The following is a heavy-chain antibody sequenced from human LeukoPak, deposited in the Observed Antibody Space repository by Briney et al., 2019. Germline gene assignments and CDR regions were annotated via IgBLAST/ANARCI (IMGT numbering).Heavy chain of an antibody. J-gene: IGHJ4*02. Sequence: GGSLRLSCAASGFTFSGFGMHWVRQAPGKGRGWVAVISYDVSKKYYADSVKGRFTISRDNSTNTVFLQMNSLRAEDTAVYYCAKDRSIAAGGTVSEIDNWGQGTLVTVSS. V-gene: IGHV3-30*18. D-gene: IGHD6-13*01. CDR3: AKDRSIAAGGTVSEIDN. CDR1: GFTFSGFG. CDR2: ISYDVSKK.